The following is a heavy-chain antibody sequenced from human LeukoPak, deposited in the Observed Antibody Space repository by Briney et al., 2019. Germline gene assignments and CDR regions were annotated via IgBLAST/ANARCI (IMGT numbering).Heavy chain of an antibody. V-gene: IGHV3-30-3*01. CDR1: GFTFSSYA. CDR2: ISYDGSNK. CDR3: DY. Sequence: GGSLRLSCAASGFTFSSYAMHWVRQAPGKGLEWVAVISYDGSNKYYADSMKGRFTISRDNSKNMVYLQMNSLRTEDTAVYYCDYWGQGTLVTVSS. J-gene: IGHJ4*02.